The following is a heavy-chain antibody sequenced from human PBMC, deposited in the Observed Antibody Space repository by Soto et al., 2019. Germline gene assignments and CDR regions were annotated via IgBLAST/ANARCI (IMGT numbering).Heavy chain of an antibody. CDR3: ARGFPKGLRAKGMDV. CDR1: GGSISSSNW. CDR2: IYHSGST. D-gene: IGHD5-12*01. Sequence: KSSETLSLTCAVSGGSISSSNWWSWVRQPPGKGLEWIGEIYHSGSTNYNPSLKSRVTISVDKSKNQFSLKLSSVTAADTAVYYCARGFPKGLRAKGMDVWGQGTTVTVSS. J-gene: IGHJ6*02. V-gene: IGHV4-4*02.